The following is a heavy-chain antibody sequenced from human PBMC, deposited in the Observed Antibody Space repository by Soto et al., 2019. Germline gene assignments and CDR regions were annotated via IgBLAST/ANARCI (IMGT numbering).Heavy chain of an antibody. J-gene: IGHJ6*02. D-gene: IGHD6-13*01. CDR2: IIPIFGTA. CDR1: GGTFSSYA. V-gene: IGHV1-69*13. CDR3: ARSIWAEIAAAGTGYYYYGMDV. Sequence: ASVKVSCKASGGTFSSYAISWVRQAPGQGLEWMGGIIPIFGTANYAQKFQGRVTITADESTSTAYMELSSLRSEDTAVYYCARSIWAEIAAAGTGYYYYGMDVWGQGTTVTVSS.